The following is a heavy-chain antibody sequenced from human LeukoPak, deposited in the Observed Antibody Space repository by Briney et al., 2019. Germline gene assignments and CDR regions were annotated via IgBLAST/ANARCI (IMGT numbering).Heavy chain of an antibody. CDR3: ARHFPSRQIDY. V-gene: IGHV4-39*01. CDR2: IYYSGST. J-gene: IGHJ4*02. CDR1: GGSISSSSYY. Sequence: SETLSLTCTVSGGSISSSSYYWGWIRQPPGKGLEWIGSIYYSGSTYYNPSLKSRVTISVDTSKNQFSLKLSSVTAADTAVYYCARHFPSRQIDYWGQGTLITVST.